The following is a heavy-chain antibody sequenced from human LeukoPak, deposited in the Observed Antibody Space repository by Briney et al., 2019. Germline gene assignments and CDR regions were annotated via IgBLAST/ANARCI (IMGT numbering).Heavy chain of an antibody. V-gene: IGHV3-23*01. D-gene: IGHD7-27*01. CDR3: AKDGGLWVSAHWGDS. Sequence: GGSLRLSCAASGFTFSSYTMSWVRQAPGKGLEWVSTITTSDGNTYYADSVKGRFTVSRDNSKNTLFLQMNSLRAEDTAVYYCAKDGGLWVSAHWGDSWGRGTLATVSS. CDR2: ITTSDGNT. J-gene: IGHJ4*02. CDR1: GFTFSSYT.